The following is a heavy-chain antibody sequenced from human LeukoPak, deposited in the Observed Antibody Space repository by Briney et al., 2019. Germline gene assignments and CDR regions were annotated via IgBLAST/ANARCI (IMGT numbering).Heavy chain of an antibody. Sequence: GGSLRLSCAAPGFTFSSYAMSWVRQAPGKGLEWASAISDSGGSTYYADSVKGRFTISRDNSKNTLYLQMNSLRAEDTAVYYCAKEAGGYYDFWSGYYPEAHYYYGMDVWGQGTTVTVSS. CDR3: AKEAGGYYDFWSGYYPEAHYYYGMDV. CDR1: GFTFSSYA. D-gene: IGHD3-3*01. V-gene: IGHV3-23*01. CDR2: ISDSGGST. J-gene: IGHJ6*02.